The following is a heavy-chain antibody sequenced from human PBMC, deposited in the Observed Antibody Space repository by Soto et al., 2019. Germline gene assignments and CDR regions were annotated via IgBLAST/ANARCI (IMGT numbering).Heavy chain of an antibody. Sequence: ASVKVSCKASGYTFTIYCISWVRQAPGQGLEWMGWISAYNGNTNYAQKLQGRVTMTTDTSTSTAYMELRSLRSDDTAVYYCARGYCSSTSCPDAFEIWGQGTMVSVSS. V-gene: IGHV1-18*01. J-gene: IGHJ3*02. CDR3: ARGYCSSTSCPDAFEI. CDR2: ISAYNGNT. CDR1: GYTFTIYC. D-gene: IGHD2-2*01.